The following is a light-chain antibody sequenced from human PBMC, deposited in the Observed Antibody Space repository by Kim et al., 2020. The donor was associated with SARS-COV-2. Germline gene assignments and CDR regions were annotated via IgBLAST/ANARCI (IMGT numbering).Light chain of an antibody. CDR2: STS. CDR3: QQYKNWPRT. Sequence: EIVMTQSPATLSVSLGERATLSCRASQSVGNSVAWFQQKPGQAPRLLIYSTSTRATGLPARFSVSGSGTEFTLTISSLQSEDFAVYFCQQYKNWPRTFGQGTKLEI. J-gene: IGKJ1*01. V-gene: IGKV3-15*01. CDR1: QSVGNS.